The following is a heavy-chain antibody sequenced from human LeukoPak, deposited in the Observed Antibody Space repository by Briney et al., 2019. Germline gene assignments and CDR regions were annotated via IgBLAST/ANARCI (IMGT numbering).Heavy chain of an antibody. CDR2: VNWNGGSV. V-gene: IGHV3-9*01. J-gene: IGHJ4*02. CDR3: AKDIGPHLPPASFALGY. CDR1: GFTFYDYA. Sequence: PGRSLRLSCAGAGFTFYDYAIQWVRHAPGKGREWVSGVNWNGGSVVYADSVKGRFTVSRDSAKNSLFLQMNRLRPEDTALYFCAKDIGPHLPPASFALGYWGQGTLVTVS. D-gene: IGHD2-2*01.